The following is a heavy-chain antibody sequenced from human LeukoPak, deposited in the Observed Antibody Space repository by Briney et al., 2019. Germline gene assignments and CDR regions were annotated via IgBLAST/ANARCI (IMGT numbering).Heavy chain of an antibody. Sequence: PSETLSLTCTVSGGSISNYFWSWIRQPPGKGLECIGYIYYSDSTNYNPSLKSRVTVSVDTSKNQFSLKLSSVTAADTAVYYCARGPSSWYDYWGQGTLVTVSS. CDR3: ARGPSSWYDY. D-gene: IGHD6-13*01. V-gene: IGHV4-59*01. J-gene: IGHJ4*02. CDR2: IYYSDST. CDR1: GGSISNYF.